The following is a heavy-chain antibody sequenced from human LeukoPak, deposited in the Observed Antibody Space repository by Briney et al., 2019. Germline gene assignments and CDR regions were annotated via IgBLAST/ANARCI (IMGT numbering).Heavy chain of an antibody. Sequence: ASVKVSCKASGYTFTNYGINWVRQAPGQGLEWMGWISGYNGNTNYAQKFQDRVTMTTDTSTNTAHMELRSLESDDAAVYYCARDPRFQQLVPGWFDPWGQGTLVTVSS. D-gene: IGHD6-13*01. V-gene: IGHV1-18*01. CDR2: ISGYNGNT. CDR3: ARDPRFQQLVPGWFDP. CDR1: GYTFTNYG. J-gene: IGHJ5*02.